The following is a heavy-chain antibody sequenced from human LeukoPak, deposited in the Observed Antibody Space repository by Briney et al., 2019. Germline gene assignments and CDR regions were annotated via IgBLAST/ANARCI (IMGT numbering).Heavy chain of an antibody. CDR2: ISYDGSNK. D-gene: IGHD3-10*01. CDR1: GFTFSTYA. J-gene: IGHJ4*02. Sequence: GGSLRLSCAASGFTFSTYAMHWVRQGPGKGLEWVAVISYDGSNKYYADSVKGRFTISRDNSKSTLYLQMSSLSAEDTAVYYCARTTTPHYYGSGSYALGYWGQGTLVTVPS. V-gene: IGHV3-30-3*01. CDR3: ARTTTPHYYGSGSYALGY.